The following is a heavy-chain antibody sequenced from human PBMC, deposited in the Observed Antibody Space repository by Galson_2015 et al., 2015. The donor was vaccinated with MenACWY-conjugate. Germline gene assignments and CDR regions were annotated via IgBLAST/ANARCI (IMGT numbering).Heavy chain of an antibody. CDR3: ARLELLWFGESLDY. V-gene: IGHV4-39*01. CDR2: IYYSGST. CDR1: GGSISSSSYY. Sequence: ETLSLTCTVSGGSISSSSYYWGWIRQPPGKGLEWIGSIYYSGSTYYNPSLKSRVTISVDTSKNQFSLKLSSVTAADTAVYYCARLELLWFGESLDYWGQGTLVTVSS. D-gene: IGHD3-10*01. J-gene: IGHJ4*02.